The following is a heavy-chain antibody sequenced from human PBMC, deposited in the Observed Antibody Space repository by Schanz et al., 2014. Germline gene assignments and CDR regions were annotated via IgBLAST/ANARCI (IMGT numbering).Heavy chain of an antibody. CDR2: MNPNSGTT. V-gene: IGHV1-8*01. CDR3: ARGRTFDY. Sequence: QVQVVQSGAEVKKPGASVKVSCKASGYTLTNFDINWVRQAPGQGLEWMGWMNPNSGTTGYAQKFQGRVTMTRNTSTSTAYMELRGLRSDDTAVYYCARGRTFDYWGQGTLVTVSS. CDR1: GYTLTNFD. J-gene: IGHJ4*02.